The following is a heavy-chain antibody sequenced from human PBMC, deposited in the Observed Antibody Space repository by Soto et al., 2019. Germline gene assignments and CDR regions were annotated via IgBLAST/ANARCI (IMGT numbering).Heavy chain of an antibody. CDR1: GFTFDDYA. CDR3: AKDGGGGYGYFDY. Sequence: PGGSLRLSCAASGFTFDDYAMHWVRQAPGKGLEWVSGISWNSGSIGYADSVKGRFTISRDNAKNPLYLQMNSLRAEDTALYYCAKDGGGGYGYFDYWGQGTLVTVSS. D-gene: IGHD5-12*01. J-gene: IGHJ4*02. CDR2: ISWNSGSI. V-gene: IGHV3-9*01.